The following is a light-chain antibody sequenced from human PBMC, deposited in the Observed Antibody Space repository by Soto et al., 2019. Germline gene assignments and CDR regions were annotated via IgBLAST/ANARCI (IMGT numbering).Light chain of an antibody. V-gene: IGLV2-14*01. CDR3: CSYTSSSTVL. CDR2: DVS. J-gene: IGLJ2*01. Sequence: QSVLTQPASVSGSPGQSITITCTGTSSDVGVYDFVSWYQQHPAKAPKLLIYDVSYRPSGVSDRFSGSKSGNTASLTISGLQAEDEADYYCCSYTSSSTVLFGGGIQLTVL. CDR1: SSDVGVYDF.